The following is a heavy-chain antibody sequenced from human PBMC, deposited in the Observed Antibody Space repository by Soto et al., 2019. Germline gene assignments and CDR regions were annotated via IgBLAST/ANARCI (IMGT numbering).Heavy chain of an antibody. J-gene: IGHJ4*02. CDR1: AFTFRSYG. CDR2: ISYDGSNK. D-gene: IGHD2-21*02. V-gene: IGHV3-30*18. CDR3: AKDDVSGDGLWLVSD. Sequence: PGGSLRLSCETSAFTFRSYGMHWVRQAPGKGLEWVASISYDGSNKDYVDSVKGRFTVSRDNSKNTVYLQMNSLRAEDTAIYYCAKDDVSGDGLWLVSDWGQGTPVTVSS.